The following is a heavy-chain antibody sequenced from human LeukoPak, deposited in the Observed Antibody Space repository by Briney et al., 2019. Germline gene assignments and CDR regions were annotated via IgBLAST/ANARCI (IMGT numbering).Heavy chain of an antibody. V-gene: IGHV4-59*01. J-gene: IGHJ4*02. CDR2: IYYSGST. Sequence: SETLSLTCTVSGGSIRSYYWSWIRQPPGKGLEWIGYIYYSGSTNYNPSLKSRVTISVDTSKNQFSLKLSSVTAADTAVYYCARTVWFGELYYFDYWGQGTLVTVSS. CDR1: GGSIRSYY. CDR3: ARTVWFGELYYFDY. D-gene: IGHD3-10*01.